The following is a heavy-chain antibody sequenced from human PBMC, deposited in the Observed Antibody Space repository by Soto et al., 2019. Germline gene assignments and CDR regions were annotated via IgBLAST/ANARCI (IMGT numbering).Heavy chain of an antibody. J-gene: IGHJ4*02. D-gene: IGHD6-13*01. CDR2: ISAYNGNT. V-gene: IGHV1-18*01. CDR1: GYTFTSYG. CDR3: ARDRRGIAAAGTGY. Sequence: ASVKVSCKASGYTFTSYGISWVRQAPGQGLEWMGWISAYNGNTSYAQKLQGRVTMTTDTSTSTAYMELRSLRSDDTAVYYCARDRRGIAAAGTGYWGQGTLVTVSS.